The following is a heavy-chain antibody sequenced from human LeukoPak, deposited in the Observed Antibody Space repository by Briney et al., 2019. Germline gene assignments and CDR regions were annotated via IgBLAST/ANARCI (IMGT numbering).Heavy chain of an antibody. CDR1: GGSISSSSYY. CDR2: IYYSGST. CDR3: AIYPLVVVPAAIGNAFDI. D-gene: IGHD2-2*02. Sequence: SETLSLTCTVSGGSISSSSYYWGWIRQPPGKGLEWIGSIYYSGSTYYNPSLKSRVTISVDTSKNQFSLKLSSVAAADTAVYYCAIYPLVVVPAAIGNAFDIWGQGTMVTVSS. V-gene: IGHV4-39*07. J-gene: IGHJ3*02.